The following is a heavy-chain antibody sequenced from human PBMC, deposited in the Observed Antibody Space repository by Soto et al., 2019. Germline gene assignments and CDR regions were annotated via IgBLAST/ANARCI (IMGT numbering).Heavy chain of an antibody. Sequence: QVQLVQSGAEVKKPGSSVKVSCKASGGTFNTYTISWVRQAPGQGLEWMGRIIPILDIANYAQKFQGRVKLTSDKSTRTAYMELSSLRSEETAVYYCARDRGTTGTKGRCMDVWCQGPTVTVSS. CDR3: ARDRGTTGTKGRCMDV. CDR2: IIPILDIA. J-gene: IGHJ6*02. D-gene: IGHD1-1*01. CDR1: GGTFNTYT. V-gene: IGHV1-69*08.